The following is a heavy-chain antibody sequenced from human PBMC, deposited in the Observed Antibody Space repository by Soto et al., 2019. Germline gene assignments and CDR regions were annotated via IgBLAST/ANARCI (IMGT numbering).Heavy chain of an antibody. CDR3: AKGSASNYYYYGMDV. J-gene: IGHJ6*02. CDR2: ISGSGGST. Sequence: CTVAEFTCSSYAMSRVLQKPGKGLEWVSAISGSGGSTYYADSVKGRFTISRDNSKNTLYLQMNSLRAEDTAVYYCAKGSASNYYYYGMDVWGQGTTVTVSS. V-gene: IGHV3-23*01. CDR1: EFTCSSYA. D-gene: IGHD4-4*01.